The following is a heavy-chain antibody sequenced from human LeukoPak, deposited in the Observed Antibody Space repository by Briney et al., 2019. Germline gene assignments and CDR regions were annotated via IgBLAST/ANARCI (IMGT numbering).Heavy chain of an antibody. CDR2: ISVSGKST. CDR1: GFTFSNYG. V-gene: IGHV3-23*01. Sequence: GGSLRLSCAASGFTFSNYGMPGVRQAPGKGLQWFSTISVSGKSTYYADSVKGRFTISRDSSKSTLYLQMNSLRDEDTAVYYYAKYGAGSYYNGLYWGQGTLFTVCS. D-gene: IGHD3-10*01. J-gene: IGHJ4*02. CDR3: AKYGAGSYYNGLY.